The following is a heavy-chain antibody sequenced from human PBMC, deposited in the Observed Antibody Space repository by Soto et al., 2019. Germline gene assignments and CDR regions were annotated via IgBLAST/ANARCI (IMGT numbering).Heavy chain of an antibody. CDR3: ARDNGRGSSTSYYFDY. V-gene: IGHV3-21*01. D-gene: IGHD2-8*01. J-gene: IGHJ4*02. CDR2: ISSSSSDI. Sequence: GGSLRLSCAASGFTFTNYNMNWVRQAPGRGLEWVSFISSSSSDIYYADSVKGRFTISIDNAKNSLYLQMNSLRAEDTAIYYCARDNGRGSSTSYYFDYWGQGTLVTVSS. CDR1: GFTFTNYN.